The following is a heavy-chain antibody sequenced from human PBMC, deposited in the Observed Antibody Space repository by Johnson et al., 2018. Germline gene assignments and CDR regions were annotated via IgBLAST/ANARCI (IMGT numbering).Heavy chain of an antibody. D-gene: IGHD6-19*01. CDR3: ARGRGVAGNFDAFDI. CDR1: GFTFSSYD. CDR2: IGTAGDT. Sequence: VQSGGSLRLSCAASGFTFSSYDMHWVRQATGKGLEWVSAIGTAGDTYYPGSVKGRFTISRENAKNSLYLQMNSLRAGDTAVYYCARGRGVAGNFDAFDIWGQGTMVTVSS. V-gene: IGHV3-13*01. J-gene: IGHJ3*02.